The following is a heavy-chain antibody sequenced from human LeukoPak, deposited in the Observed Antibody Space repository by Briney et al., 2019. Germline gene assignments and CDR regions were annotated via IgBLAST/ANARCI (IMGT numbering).Heavy chain of an antibody. CDR2: IKHDGSE. CDR3: ARAKTPSCYAALDY. CDR1: GFTFSSIW. Sequence: GGSLRLSCATSGFTFSSIWMSWVRQAPGKGLEWVANIKHDGSETMDSVKGRFTISRDNSKNTLYLQMNSLRAEDTAVYYCARAKTPSCYAALDYWGQGTLVTVSS. D-gene: IGHD2-2*01. J-gene: IGHJ4*02. V-gene: IGHV3-7*04.